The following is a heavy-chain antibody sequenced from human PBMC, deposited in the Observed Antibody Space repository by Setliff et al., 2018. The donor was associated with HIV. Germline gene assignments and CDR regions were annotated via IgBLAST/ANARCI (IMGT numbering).Heavy chain of an antibody. J-gene: IGHJ3*02. CDR2: ITGCGAT. CDR1: GFTFSGFY. Sequence: PGGSLRLSCTASGFTFSGFYMNWVRQAQGKGLEWVSSITGCGATTYADSVKGPFTISRDNAKNSLYLQMNSLRAEDTAVYYCARVGLRWYPDALDIWGQGTMVTVSS. V-gene: IGHV3-74*01. CDR3: ARVGLRWYPDALDI. D-gene: IGHD4-17*01.